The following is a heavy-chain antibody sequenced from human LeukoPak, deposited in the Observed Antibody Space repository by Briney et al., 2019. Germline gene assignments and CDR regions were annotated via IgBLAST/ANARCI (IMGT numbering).Heavy chain of an antibody. CDR1: GGSISSYY. CDR2: IYYSGST. CDR3: ARGDYVGQVFDI. V-gene: IGHV4-59*01. Sequence: SETLSLTCTVSGGSISSYYWSWIRQPPGKGLEWIGYIYYSGSTNYNPSLKSRVTISVDTSKNQFSLKLSSVTAADTAVYYCARGDYVGQVFDIWGQGTMVTVSS. D-gene: IGHD4-17*01. J-gene: IGHJ3*02.